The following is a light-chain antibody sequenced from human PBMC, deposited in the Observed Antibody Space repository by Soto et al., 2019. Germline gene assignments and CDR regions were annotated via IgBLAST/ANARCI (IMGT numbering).Light chain of an antibody. CDR3: QQYDNLRIT. V-gene: IGKV1-33*01. CDR1: QDISNY. Sequence: DIQMTQSPSSLSASVGDRVTITCQAIQDISNYLNWYQQKPGKAPKLLIYDASNLETGVPSRFSGSGSGTYFTFTISSLQPEDIATYYCQQYDNLRITFGQGTRLEIK. CDR2: DAS. J-gene: IGKJ5*01.